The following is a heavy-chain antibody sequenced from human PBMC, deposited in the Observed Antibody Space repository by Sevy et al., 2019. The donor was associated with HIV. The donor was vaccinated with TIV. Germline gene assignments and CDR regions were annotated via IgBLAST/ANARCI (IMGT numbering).Heavy chain of an antibody. Sequence: ASVKVSCKASGDTYSSYGISWVRQATGQGLEWMGRIIPILGIANYAQKFQGRVTIIADTSTSTAYMELSSLRSEDTAVYYCAMIKWNPRGYDYGMDVWGQGTTVTVSS. J-gene: IGHJ6*02. D-gene: IGHD1-1*01. V-gene: IGHV1-69*04. CDR1: GDTYSSYG. CDR3: AMIKWNPRGYDYGMDV. CDR2: IIPILGIA.